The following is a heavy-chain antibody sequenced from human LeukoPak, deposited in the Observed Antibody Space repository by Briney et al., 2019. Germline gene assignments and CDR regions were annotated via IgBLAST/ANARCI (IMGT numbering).Heavy chain of an antibody. Sequence: GGSLRLSCVASGFTFTDHPMNWVRQAPGKGLEWISYIGGDGIAFYADSVKGRFTASKDDARKSMYLQMKSLRVEDTAVYYCARDSIFPFGSGTMDVWGQGTTVTVSS. CDR1: GFTFTDHP. J-gene: IGHJ6*02. D-gene: IGHD3-10*01. V-gene: IGHV3-69-1*01. CDR3: ARDSIFPFGSGTMDV. CDR2: IGGDGIA.